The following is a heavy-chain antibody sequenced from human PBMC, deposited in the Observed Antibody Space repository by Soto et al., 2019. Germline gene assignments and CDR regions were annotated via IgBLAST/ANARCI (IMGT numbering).Heavy chain of an antibody. D-gene: IGHD4-17*01. CDR1: GFSFRRYG. CDR3: ARIAEYGDLDSFEI. Sequence: QVQLVESGGGVVQPGRSLRLSCAASGFSFRRYGMHWVRQAPGKGLEWVAVISDDGKIEYYADSVKGRFTISRDNSKNTQFVHMNSLTAEDTAIYYCARIAEYGDLDSFEIWGQGTMVTVSS. J-gene: IGHJ3*02. V-gene: IGHV3-30*03. CDR2: ISDDGKIE.